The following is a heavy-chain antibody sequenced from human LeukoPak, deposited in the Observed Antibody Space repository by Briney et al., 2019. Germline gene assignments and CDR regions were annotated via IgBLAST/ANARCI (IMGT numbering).Heavy chain of an antibody. CDR1: GGSFSGYY. V-gene: IGHV4-34*01. D-gene: IGHD3-22*01. CDR3: ASGLAYRRYDSSGYWAY. CDR2: INHSGST. Sequence: SETLSLTCAVYGGSFSGYYWSWIRQPPGKGLEWIGEINHSGSTNYNPSLKSRVTISVDTSKNQFSLKLSSVTAADTAVYYCASGLAYRRYDSSGYWAYWGQGTLVTVSS. J-gene: IGHJ4*02.